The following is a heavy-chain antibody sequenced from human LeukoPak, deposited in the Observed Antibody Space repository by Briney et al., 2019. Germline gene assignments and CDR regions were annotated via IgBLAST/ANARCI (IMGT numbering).Heavy chain of an antibody. Sequence: ASVKVSCKASGYTFTSYGISWVRQAPGQGLEWMGWISAYNGNTNYAQKLQGRVTITADKSTSTAYMELSSLRSEDTAVYYCARDPLAGIPLFDYWGQGTLVTVSS. J-gene: IGHJ4*02. CDR1: GYTFTSYG. D-gene: IGHD3-10*01. CDR2: ISAYNGNT. V-gene: IGHV1-18*01. CDR3: ARDPLAGIPLFDY.